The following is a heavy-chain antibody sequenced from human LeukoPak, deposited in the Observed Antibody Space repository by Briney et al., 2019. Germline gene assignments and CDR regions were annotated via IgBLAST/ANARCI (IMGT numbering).Heavy chain of an antibody. Sequence: PGGSLRLSCAASGFTFSDYYMSWIRQAPGKGLEWVSYISSSSSYTNYADSVKGRFTISRDNAKNSLYLQMNRLRAEDTAVYYCARALERPIFDYWGQGTLVTVSS. CDR2: ISSSSSYT. CDR1: GFTFSDYY. J-gene: IGHJ4*02. D-gene: IGHD1-1*01. V-gene: IGHV3-11*06. CDR3: ARALERPIFDY.